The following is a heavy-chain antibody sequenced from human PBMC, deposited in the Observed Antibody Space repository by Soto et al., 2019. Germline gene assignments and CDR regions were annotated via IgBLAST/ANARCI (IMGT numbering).Heavy chain of an antibody. CDR2: ISYDGSNK. D-gene: IGHD3-22*01. CDR3: ARDPYYYDSSPPGGCDY. CDR1: GFTFSSYA. J-gene: IGHJ4*02. Sequence: QVQLVESGGGVVQPGRSLRLSCAASGFTFSSYAMHWVRQGPGKGLEWVAVISYDGSNKYYADSVKGRFTIPRDNSKNTLYLQMNSLRAEDTGVYYCARDPYYYDSSPPGGCDYWGQGTLVTVSS. V-gene: IGHV3-30-3*01.